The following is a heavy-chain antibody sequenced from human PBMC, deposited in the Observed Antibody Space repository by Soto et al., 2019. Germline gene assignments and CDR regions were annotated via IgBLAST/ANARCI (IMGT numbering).Heavy chain of an antibody. J-gene: IGHJ6*03. CDR2: IIPILGIA. V-gene: IGHV1-69*02. CDR1: GGTFSSYT. D-gene: IGHD2-21*02. CDR3: ARGDSDYYYMDV. Sequence: SVKVSCKASGGTFSSYTISWVRQAPGQGLEWMGRIIPILGIANYAQKFQGRVTITADKSTSTAYMELSSLRSEDTAVYYCARGDSDYYYMDVWGKGTTVTVSS.